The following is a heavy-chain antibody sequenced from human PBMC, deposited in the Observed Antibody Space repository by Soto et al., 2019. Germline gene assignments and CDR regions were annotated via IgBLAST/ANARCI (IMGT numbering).Heavy chain of an antibody. CDR3: ARQECRNPNRLKAYYSDGLEV. Sequence: GGSLRLSCAASGFTFSNFEMHWVRQAPGKGLEWVSYINTAGRTKSYAESVKGRLTISRDNARNSRFLQMNSLRAEDTAVYYCARQECRNPNRLKAYYSDGLEVWGQGTTVTVSS. D-gene: IGHD3-16*01. CDR2: INTAGRTK. V-gene: IGHV3-48*03. J-gene: IGHJ6*02. CDR1: GFTFSNFE.